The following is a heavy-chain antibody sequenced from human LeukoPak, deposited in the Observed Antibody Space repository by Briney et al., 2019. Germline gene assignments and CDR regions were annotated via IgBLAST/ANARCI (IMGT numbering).Heavy chain of an antibody. J-gene: IGHJ4*02. D-gene: IGHD6-6*01. CDR3: AKDRWRDGTSSFDN. CDR2: ISTYNRNT. Sequence: ASVKVSCKASGYTFTTYSINWVRQAPGQGLEWTGWISTYNRNTNYAQKLQGRVTMTTDTSTSTAYMELRSLRSDDTAVYYCAKDRWRDGTSSFDNWGQGTLVTVSS. V-gene: IGHV1-18*01. CDR1: GYTFTTYS.